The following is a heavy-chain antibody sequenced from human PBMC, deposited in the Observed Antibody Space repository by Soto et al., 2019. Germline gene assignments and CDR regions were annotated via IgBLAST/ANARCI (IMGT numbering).Heavy chain of an antibody. Sequence: PGGSLRLSCAASGFTFSSYGMHWVRQAPGKGLEWVAVISYDGSNKYYADSVKGRFTISRDNSKNTLYLQVNSLRAEDTAVYYCAKGKLRYYYFDYWGQGTLVTVSS. CDR1: GFTFSSYG. V-gene: IGHV3-30*18. CDR2: ISYDGSNK. CDR3: AKGKLRYYYFDY. D-gene: IGHD3-16*01. J-gene: IGHJ4*02.